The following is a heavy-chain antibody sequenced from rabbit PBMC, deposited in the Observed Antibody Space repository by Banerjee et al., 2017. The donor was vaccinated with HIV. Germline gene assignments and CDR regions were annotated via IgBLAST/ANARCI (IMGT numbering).Heavy chain of an antibody. Sequence: QEQLKESGGGLVQPGGSLKLSCKASGFDFSSYYMSWVRQAPGKGLEWIACINTSSDNTGYATWAKGRFTISKTSSTTVTLQMTSLTAADTATYFCARDLAGVIGWNFNLWGPGTLVTVS. J-gene: IGHJ4*01. D-gene: IGHD4-1*01. CDR2: INTSSDNT. CDR1: GFDFSSYYM. CDR3: ARDLAGVIGWNFNL. V-gene: IGHV1S45*01.